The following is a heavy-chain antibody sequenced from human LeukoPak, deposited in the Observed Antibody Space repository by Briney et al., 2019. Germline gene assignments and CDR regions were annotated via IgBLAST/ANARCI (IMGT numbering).Heavy chain of an antibody. J-gene: IGHJ6*03. D-gene: IGHD1-26*01. V-gene: IGHV3-7*01. CDR2: TNQDGREK. Sequence: PGGSLRLSCAASGFTLIEFWMTWVRQAPGKGLEWVASTNQDGREKYYVDSVKGRFTISRDNAKNSLYLQLNSLRAEDTAVYYCARDPYSGSYSDYYYYYMDVWGKGTTVTVSS. CDR1: GFTLIEFW. CDR3: ARDPYSGSYSDYYYYYMDV.